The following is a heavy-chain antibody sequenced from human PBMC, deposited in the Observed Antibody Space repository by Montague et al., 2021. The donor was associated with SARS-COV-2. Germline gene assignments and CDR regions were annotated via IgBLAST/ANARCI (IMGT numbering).Heavy chain of an antibody. CDR1: GGSFSGYY. J-gene: IGHJ3*02. Sequence: SETLSLTCAVYGGSFSGYYCSWICKPPGKGQERIGEVNHSGSTNYNSSPTRRVTISVDTYKYQYSLKLNSVSVADTDAYYCASGQVTFFGVLIMLPAAGALDSWGQGTMVSVSS. D-gene: IGHD3-3*01. V-gene: IGHV4-34*01. CDR2: VNHSGST. CDR3: ASGQVTFFGVLIMLPAAGALDS.